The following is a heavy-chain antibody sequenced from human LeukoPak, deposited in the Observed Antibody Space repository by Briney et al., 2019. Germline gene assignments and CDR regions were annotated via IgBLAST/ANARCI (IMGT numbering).Heavy chain of an antibody. CDR1: GFNFGRDA. J-gene: IGHJ4*02. Sequence: GGSLRLSCTASGFNFGRDAMHWVRQAPGKGLEWVAFIWFDGSNGHYADSVKGRFTISRDNSKNTVCLQMNSLRVEDTAVYYCARDPSGSGWSLNNWGQGTLVTVSS. CDR2: IWFDGSNG. D-gene: IGHD6-19*01. V-gene: IGHV3-33*01. CDR3: ARDPSGSGWSLNN.